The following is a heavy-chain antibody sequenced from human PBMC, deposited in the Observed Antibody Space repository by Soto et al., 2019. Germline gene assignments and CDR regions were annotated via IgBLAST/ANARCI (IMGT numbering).Heavy chain of an antibody. J-gene: IGHJ6*02. V-gene: IGHV1-46*01. D-gene: IGHD3-22*01. CDR3: ARDRPLGTMIVVEIYYYGMDV. CDR2: INPSGGST. Sequence: ASVKVSCKASGYTSTSYYMHWVRQAPGQGLEWMGIINPSGGSTSYAQKFQGRVTMTRDTSTSTVYMELSSLRSEDTAVYYCARDRPLGTMIVVEIYYYGMDVWGQGTTVTVSS. CDR1: GYTSTSYY.